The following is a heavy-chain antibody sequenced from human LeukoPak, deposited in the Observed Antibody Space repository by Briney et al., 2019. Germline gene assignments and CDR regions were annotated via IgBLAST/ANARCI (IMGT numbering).Heavy chain of an antibody. J-gene: IGHJ3*02. V-gene: IGHV4-61*05. Sequence: PSETLSLTCTVSGGSISSSSYYWSWIRQPPGKGLEWIGYIYYSGSTNYNPSLKSRVTISVDTSTNQFSLKLSSVTAADTAVYYCARVPKELYYYDSSNAFDIWGQGTMVTVSS. CDR2: IYYSGST. CDR3: ARVPKELYYYDSSNAFDI. D-gene: IGHD3-22*01. CDR1: GGSISSSSYY.